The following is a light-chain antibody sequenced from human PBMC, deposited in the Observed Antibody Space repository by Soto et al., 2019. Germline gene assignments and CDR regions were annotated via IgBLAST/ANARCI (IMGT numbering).Light chain of an antibody. CDR2: GNT. CDR1: TSNIGRST. CDR3: ATWNDGVFV. V-gene: IGLV1-44*01. Sequence: QSVLNQPPSASGTPGQRVTISCSGNTSNIGRSTVSWYQQFPGAAPKLLIYGNTQRPLGVPVRFSGSKSDTSASLAISGLHSEDEADYYCATWNDGVFVFGIGTKLTVL. J-gene: IGLJ1*01.